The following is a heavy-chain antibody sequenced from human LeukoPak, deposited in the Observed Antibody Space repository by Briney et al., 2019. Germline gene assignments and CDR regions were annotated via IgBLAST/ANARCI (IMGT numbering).Heavy chain of an antibody. CDR2: ISYDGSNK. J-gene: IGHJ6*02. V-gene: IGHV3-30*03. Sequence: GGSLRLSCAASGFTFSSYGMHWVRQAPGKGLEWVAVISYDGSNKYYADSVKGRFTISRDNSKNTLYLQMNSLRAEDTAVYYCARGAGSGGMDVWGQGTTVTVSS. CDR3: ARGAGSGGMDV. CDR1: GFTFSSYG. D-gene: IGHD1-26*01.